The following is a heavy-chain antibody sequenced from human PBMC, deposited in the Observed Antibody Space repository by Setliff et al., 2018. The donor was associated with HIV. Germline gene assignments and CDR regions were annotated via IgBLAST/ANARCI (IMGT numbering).Heavy chain of an antibody. D-gene: IGHD3-3*01. CDR1: GFTFDDYG. V-gene: IGHV3-30*03. CDR3: ARVWMATVSSDY. J-gene: IGHJ4*02. Sequence: LRLSCSASGFTFDDYGMSWVRHVPGKGLQWVATISYDGSDKYYADSVKGRFTISRDNSKNTLYLQMNSLTTEDTALYYCARVWMATVSSDYWGQGSLVTVSS. CDR2: ISYDGSDK.